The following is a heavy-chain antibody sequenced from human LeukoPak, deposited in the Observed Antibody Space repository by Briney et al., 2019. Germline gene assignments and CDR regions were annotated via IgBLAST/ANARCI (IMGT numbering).Heavy chain of an antibody. CDR3: ARGGSSGAFDI. Sequence: SQTLSLTCAVSGGSISSGGYSWSWIRQPPGKGLEWIGYIYHSGSTYYNPSLKSRVTISVDRSKNQFSLKLSSVTAADTAVYYCARGGSSGAFDIWGQGTMVTVPS. CDR1: GGSISSGGYS. CDR2: IYHSGST. J-gene: IGHJ3*02. D-gene: IGHD3-10*01. V-gene: IGHV4-30-2*01.